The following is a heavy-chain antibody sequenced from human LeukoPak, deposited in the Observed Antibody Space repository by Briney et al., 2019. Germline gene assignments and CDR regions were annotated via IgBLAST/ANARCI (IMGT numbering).Heavy chain of an antibody. D-gene: IGHD5-18*01. CDR1: GGSISGYY. J-gene: IGHJ6*02. V-gene: IGHV4-59*01. CDR3: ARGWDTGYGYYDMDV. CDR2: IYYSGTV. Sequence: SETLSLTCTVSGGSISGYYWSWIRQPPGKGLEWIGNIYYSGTVNYSPSLKSRVTISVATSNSQFSLNLLFVTAADSAVYYCARGWDTGYGYYDMDVWGQGTTVTVSS.